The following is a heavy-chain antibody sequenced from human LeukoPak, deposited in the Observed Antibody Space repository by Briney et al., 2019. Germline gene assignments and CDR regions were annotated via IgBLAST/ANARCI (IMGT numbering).Heavy chain of an antibody. D-gene: IGHD1-26*01. CDR2: ISAYNGNT. Sequence: ASVKVSCKASGYTFTSYGISWVRQAPGQGLVWMGWISAYNGNTNHAQKLQGRVTMTTDTSTSTAYMELRSLRSDDTAVYYCARVVVGATIGLYYYYYYMDVWGKGTTVTVSS. V-gene: IGHV1-18*01. CDR3: ARVVVGATIGLYYYYYYMDV. J-gene: IGHJ6*03. CDR1: GYTFTSYG.